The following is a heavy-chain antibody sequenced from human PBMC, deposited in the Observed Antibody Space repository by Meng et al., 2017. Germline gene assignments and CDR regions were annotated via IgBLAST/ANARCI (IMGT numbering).Heavy chain of an antibody. CDR2: IYYSGST. Sequence: GSLRLSCTVSGGSISSSSYYWGWIRQPPGKGLEWIGSIYYSGSTYYNPSLKSRVTISVDTSKNQFSLKLSSVTAADTAVYYCARALGTAMVTTWFDPWGQGNRV. V-gene: IGHV4-39*07. CDR3: ARALGTAMVTTWFDP. D-gene: IGHD5-18*01. CDR1: GGSISSSSYY. J-gene: IGHJ5*02.